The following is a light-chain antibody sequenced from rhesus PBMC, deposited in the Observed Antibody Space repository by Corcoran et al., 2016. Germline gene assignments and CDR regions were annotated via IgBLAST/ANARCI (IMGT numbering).Light chain of an antibody. V-gene: IGKV1-74*01. Sequence: DIQMTQSPSSLSASIGDRVTITCRASESVNNYLNWYQQKPGKAPKLLIYKASTLQSGVPSRFSGSGSGTEYTLTISSLQPEDFSTYYCQQYNSLPPNFGGGTKVEIK. CDR3: QQYNSLPPN. CDR2: KAS. J-gene: IGKJ4*01. CDR1: ESVNNY.